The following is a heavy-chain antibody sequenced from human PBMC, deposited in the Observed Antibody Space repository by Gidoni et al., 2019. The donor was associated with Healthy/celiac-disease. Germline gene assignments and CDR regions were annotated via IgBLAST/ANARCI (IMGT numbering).Heavy chain of an antibody. D-gene: IGHD3-22*01. Sequence: QVQLVESGVAVVQPGRSLRLSCAASGFPSSTYGMHWVRQAPGKGLAWVGVIWYDGSNKYYADSVKSRFTISRDNSKNTLYLQMNSLRAEDTAVYYCARVGTYYDSCSFEFDPWGQGTLVTVSS. CDR3: ARVGTYYDSCSFEFDP. V-gene: IGHV3-33*01. J-gene: IGHJ5*02. CDR2: IWYDGSNK. CDR1: GFPSSTYG.